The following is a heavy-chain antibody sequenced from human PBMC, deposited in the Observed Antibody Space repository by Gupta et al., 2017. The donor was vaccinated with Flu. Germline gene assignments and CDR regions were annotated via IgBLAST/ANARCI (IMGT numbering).Heavy chain of an antibody. CDR1: SHA. J-gene: IGHJ4*02. Sequence: SHAMSWVRQAPGKGLEWVSGISASGGSTYYADSVRGRSTISRDSSKNTLYLEMNSLRAEDTAVYYCAKPEPSGAYGAFDSWGQGTLVTVSS. CDR3: AKPEPSGAYGAFDS. V-gene: IGHV3-23*01. D-gene: IGHD1-26*01. CDR2: ISASGGST.